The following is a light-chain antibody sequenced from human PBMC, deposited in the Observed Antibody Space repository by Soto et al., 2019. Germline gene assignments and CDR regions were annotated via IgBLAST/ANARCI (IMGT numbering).Light chain of an antibody. J-gene: IGKJ2*01. CDR2: GAS. CDR1: QSVSSN. CDR3: QQYNNWYT. Sequence: EIVMTQSPATLSVSPGERATLSCRASQSVSSNLAWYQQKPGQAPRLLIYGASTRATGIPASFSGSGSGTEFTLTISSLQSEDFAVYFCQQYNNWYTFGQGTKLETK. V-gene: IGKV3D-15*01.